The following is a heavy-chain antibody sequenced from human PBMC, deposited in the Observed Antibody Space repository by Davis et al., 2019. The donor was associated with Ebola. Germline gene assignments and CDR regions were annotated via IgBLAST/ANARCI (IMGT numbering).Heavy chain of an antibody. CDR3: ATYRHDYYYYGMDV. J-gene: IGHJ6*02. V-gene: IGHV4-59*12. CDR2: IFYSGSSSYSGST. Sequence: SETLSLTCTVSGGSISDYYWSWIRQSPGKGLEWIGNIFYSGSSSYSGSTNYHSSLKSRIFISVDTSKNQFSLKLSSVTAADTAVYYCATYRHDYYYYGMDVWGQGTTVTVSS. CDR1: GGSISDYY. D-gene: IGHD4-11*01.